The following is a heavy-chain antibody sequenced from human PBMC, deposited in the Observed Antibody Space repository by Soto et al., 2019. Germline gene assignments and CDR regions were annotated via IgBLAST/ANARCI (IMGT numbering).Heavy chain of an antibody. V-gene: IGHV1-46*02. CDR1: GYSFKDHY. CDR3: ARISCKGGSCYFDSDH. Sequence: ASVKVSCKASGYSFKDHYMHWVRQAPGRGLEWVGIINPSGEHTNYAQQFRGRVAMTRDTSTSTAYMELRSLRSEDTAVYFCARISCKGGSCYFDSDHSGQGTLVTVSS. CDR2: INPSGEHT. J-gene: IGHJ4*02. D-gene: IGHD2-15*01.